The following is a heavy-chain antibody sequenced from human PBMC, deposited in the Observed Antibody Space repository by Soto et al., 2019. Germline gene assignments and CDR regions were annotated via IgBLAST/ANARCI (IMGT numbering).Heavy chain of an antibody. CDR3: ARDDRYYGGNSQSPYSYYYYVMDV. V-gene: IGHV3-30-3*01. Sequence: QVQLVESGGGVVQPGRSLRLSCAASGFTFSSYAMHWVRQAPGKGLEWVAVISYDGSNKYYADSVKGRFTISRDNSKNTLYLQMNSLRAEDTAVYYCARDDRYYGGNSQSPYSYYYYVMDVWGQGTTVTVSS. D-gene: IGHD4-17*01. CDR1: GFTFSSYA. J-gene: IGHJ6*02. CDR2: ISYDGSNK.